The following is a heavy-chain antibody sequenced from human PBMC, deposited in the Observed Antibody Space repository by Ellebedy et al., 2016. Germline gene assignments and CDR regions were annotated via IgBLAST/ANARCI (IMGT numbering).Heavy chain of an antibody. J-gene: IGHJ4*02. CDR3: ARGLRYASGIGYFDY. D-gene: IGHD3-10*01. CDR2: IYHSGST. V-gene: IGHV4-38-2*02. Sequence: SETLSLXCTVSGYSISSDYYWGWIRQPPGKGLEYIGRIYHSGSTYYNPSLKSRVTMSVDTSKNQFSLRLSSVTAADTAVYYCARGLRYASGIGYFDYWGQGTLVTVSS. CDR1: GYSISSDYY.